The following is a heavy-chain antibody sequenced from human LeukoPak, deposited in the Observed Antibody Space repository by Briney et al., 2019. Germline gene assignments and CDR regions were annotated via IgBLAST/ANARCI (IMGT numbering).Heavy chain of an antibody. V-gene: IGHV3-30*18. D-gene: IGHD6-13*01. CDR2: ISYDGSNK. J-gene: IGHJ4*02. CDR3: AKALGSSWYFFDY. CDR1: GFTFSNYG. Sequence: GGSLRLSCAASGFTFSNYGMHWVRQAPGKGLEWVALISYDGSNKYYADSVKGRFTISRDNSKNTLYLQMNSLRAEDTAVYYCAKALGSSWYFFDYWGQGTLVTVSS.